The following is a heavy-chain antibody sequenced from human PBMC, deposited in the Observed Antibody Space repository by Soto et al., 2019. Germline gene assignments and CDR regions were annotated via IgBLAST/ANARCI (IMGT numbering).Heavy chain of an antibody. V-gene: IGHV1-18*04. CDR3: ARNPSRTTIHRIDY. CDR1: GYTFTSYG. CDR2: ISAYNVNT. J-gene: IGHJ4*02. D-gene: IGHD4-4*01. Sequence: ASVKTSCKASGYTFTSYGISWVRQAPGQGLEWMGWISAYNVNTNYAKKLEGRVTMTTDTSTSTAYMELRSLRSDDTAVYYCARNPSRTTIHRIDYGGQETLVAFSS.